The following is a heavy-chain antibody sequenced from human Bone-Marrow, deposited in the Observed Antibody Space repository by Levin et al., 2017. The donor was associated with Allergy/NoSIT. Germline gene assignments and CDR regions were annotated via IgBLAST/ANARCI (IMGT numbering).Heavy chain of an antibody. J-gene: IGHJ3*01. CDR3: ARDPDYDRAFDV. CDR1: GVSINSGGYD. Sequence: SETLSLTCTVSGVSINSGGYDWSWIRQFPGKGLEYIASIYSTGNTNYNPNPSLKGRLTISLDTSKNQFSLKLNSVTEADTAVYYCARDPDYDRAFDVWGQGTMVTVSS. V-gene: IGHV4-31*03. D-gene: IGHD4-17*01. CDR2: IYSTGNT.